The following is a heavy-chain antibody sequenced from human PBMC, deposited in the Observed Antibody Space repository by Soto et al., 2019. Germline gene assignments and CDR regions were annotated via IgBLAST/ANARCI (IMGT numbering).Heavy chain of an antibody. J-gene: IGHJ4*02. V-gene: IGHV4-39*01. Sequence: QMQLQESGPGLMKPSETLSLSCTVSGASVSISTYYWGWIRQPPGKGLERIGTVHYSGTTHYTPYVKSRVTISVDTSKNQFSLKLSSVTAADTAVYYCASQVKTFYYGSSGYYPDYWGQGALVTVSS. CDR3: ASQVKTFYYGSSGYYPDY. D-gene: IGHD3-22*01. CDR2: VHYSGTT. CDR1: GASVSISTYY.